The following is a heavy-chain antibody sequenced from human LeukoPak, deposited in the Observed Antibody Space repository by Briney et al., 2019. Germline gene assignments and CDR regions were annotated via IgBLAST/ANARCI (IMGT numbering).Heavy chain of an antibody. CDR1: GFTFSSYE. D-gene: IGHD5-12*01. CDR3: ARRGHDSEWFDP. CDR2: ISTSSNTI. Sequence: GGSLRLSCAASGFTFSSYEMNWVRQAPGKGLEWISYISTSSNTIYYADSVKGRFTISRDNAKNTLYLQMNSLRAEDTAVYYCARRGHDSEWFDPWGQGTLVTVSS. V-gene: IGHV3-48*03. J-gene: IGHJ5*02.